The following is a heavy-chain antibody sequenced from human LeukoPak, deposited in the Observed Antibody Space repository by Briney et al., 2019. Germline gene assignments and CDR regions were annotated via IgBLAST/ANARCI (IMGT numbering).Heavy chain of an antibody. CDR2: IKEDGSEK. V-gene: IGHV3-7*01. CDR1: GLTSSKSW. Sequence: HPGGSLRLSCAASGLTSSKSWMSWVRQAPGQGLEWVAAIKEDGSEKDYVDSVKGRFTISRDNAKNSLYLQMNSLRAEDTAVYYCATYTNWVAGDVWGQGTSVSVSS. J-gene: IGHJ6*02. D-gene: IGHD1-1*01. CDR3: ATYTNWVAGDV.